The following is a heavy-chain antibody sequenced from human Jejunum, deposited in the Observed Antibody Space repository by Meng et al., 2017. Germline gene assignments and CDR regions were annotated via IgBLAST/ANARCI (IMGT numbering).Heavy chain of an antibody. Sequence: HLQEPGPVLVKPSQTLSPTCTVSGASMSSGNYYWTWIRQHPGKGLEWIGYIYYSGSTYYNPSLQSLVTISIDMSENQFSLKLTSVTAADTAVYYCARVNWTSSYWYFDLWGRGTLVTVSS. J-gene: IGHJ2*01. V-gene: IGHV4-31*01. CDR2: IYYSGST. CDR3: ARVNWTSSYWYFDL. CDR1: GASMSSGNYY. D-gene: IGHD1-1*01.